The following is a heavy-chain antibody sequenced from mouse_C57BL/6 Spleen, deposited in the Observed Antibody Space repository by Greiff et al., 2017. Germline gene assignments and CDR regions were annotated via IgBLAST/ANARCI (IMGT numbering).Heavy chain of an antibody. D-gene: IGHD1-1*01. J-gene: IGHJ3*01. CDR3: ARSHYYGSRPGFAY. CDR1: GYAFTNYL. Sequence: QVQLQQSGAELVRPGTSVKVSCKASGYAFTNYLIEWVKQRPGQGLEWIGVLNPGSGGTNYNEKFKGKATLTADKSSSTAYMQLSSLTSEDSAVYFCARSHYYGSRPGFAYWGQGTLVTVSA. CDR2: LNPGSGGT. V-gene: IGHV1-54*01.